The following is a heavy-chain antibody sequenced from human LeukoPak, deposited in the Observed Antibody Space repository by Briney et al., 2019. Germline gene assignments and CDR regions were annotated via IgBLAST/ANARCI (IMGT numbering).Heavy chain of an antibody. CDR1: GGSISSGGYY. CDR3: ARDDTYYYDSSGYYANAFDM. J-gene: IGHJ3*02. Sequence: SETLSLTCTVSGGSISSGGYYCSWIRQHPGEGLEWIGYIYYSGSTYYNPSLKSRVTKSVDTSKNQFSLKLSSVTAADTAVYYCARDDTYYYDSSGYYANAFDMWGQGTMVTVSS. D-gene: IGHD3-22*01. CDR2: IYYSGST. V-gene: IGHV4-31*03.